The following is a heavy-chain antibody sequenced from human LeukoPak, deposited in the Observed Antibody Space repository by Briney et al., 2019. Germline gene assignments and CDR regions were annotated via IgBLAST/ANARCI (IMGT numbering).Heavy chain of an antibody. V-gene: IGHV3-20*04. CDR3: ARRKGPYGSGTYYDS. D-gene: IGHD3-10*01. CDR2: VSWNVAYT. J-gene: IGHJ4*02. Sequence: GGSLRLSCAASGFPFDDYGMSWVRLAPGKGLEWVSGVSWNVAYTEYADSVRGRFTISRDNAKKSLYLQMNSLRVDDTALYYCARRKGPYGSGTYYDSWGQGTLVSVSS. CDR1: GFPFDDYG.